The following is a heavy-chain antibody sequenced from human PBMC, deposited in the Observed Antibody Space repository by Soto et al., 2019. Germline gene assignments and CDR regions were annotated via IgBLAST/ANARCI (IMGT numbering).Heavy chain of an antibody. CDR3: ARRSPRFSMDV. D-gene: IGHD3-16*01. J-gene: IGHJ6*02. CDR2: IYYSGST. CDR1: GGSISSSSYY. V-gene: IGHV4-39*01. Sequence: QLQLQESGPGLVKPSETLSLTCTVSGGSISSSSYYWGWIRQPPGKGLEWIGSIYYSGSTYYNPSLKSRVTISVDTSKNQFSLKLSSVTAADTAVYYCARRSPRFSMDVWGQGTTVTVSS.